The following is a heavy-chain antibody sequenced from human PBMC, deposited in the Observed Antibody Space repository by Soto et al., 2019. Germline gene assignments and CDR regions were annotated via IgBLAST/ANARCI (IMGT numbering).Heavy chain of an antibody. J-gene: IGHJ5*02. CDR1: GYSFTSYW. D-gene: IGHD3-9*01. CDR2: IYPGDSDT. V-gene: IGHV5-51*01. Sequence: GESLKISCKGSGYSFTSYWIGWVRQMPGKGLEWMGIIYPGDSDTRYSPSFQGQVTISADKSISTAYLQWSSLKASDTAMYYCARALYDILTGYPNWFDPWGQGTLVTVSS. CDR3: ARALYDILTGYPNWFDP.